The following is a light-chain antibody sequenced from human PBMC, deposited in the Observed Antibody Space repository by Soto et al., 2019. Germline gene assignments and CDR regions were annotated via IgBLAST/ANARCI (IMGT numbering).Light chain of an antibody. CDR3: QQANSFPPT. Sequence: EIVMTQSPATLSVSPGERATLSCRASQSVSTNLAWYQQKPGQAPRLLIFGASTRATDVPARFSGSGSGTEFTLTISSLQSEDFATYYCQQANSFPPTFGQGTKVEIK. J-gene: IGKJ1*01. CDR1: QSVSTN. CDR2: GAS. V-gene: IGKV3-15*01.